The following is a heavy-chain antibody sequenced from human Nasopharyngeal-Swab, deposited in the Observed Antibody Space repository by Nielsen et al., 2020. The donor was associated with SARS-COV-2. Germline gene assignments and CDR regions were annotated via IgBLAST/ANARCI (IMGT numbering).Heavy chain of an antibody. D-gene: IGHD1-20*01. CDR3: ARVSVMYNWKGVVDY. V-gene: IGHV4-38-2*02. Sequence: WIRQPPGKGLEWIGSIYHSGSTYYNPSLKSRVTISVDTSNNQFSLKLSSVTAADTAVYYCARVSVMYNWKGVVDYWGQGTLVTVSS. J-gene: IGHJ4*02. CDR2: IYHSGST.